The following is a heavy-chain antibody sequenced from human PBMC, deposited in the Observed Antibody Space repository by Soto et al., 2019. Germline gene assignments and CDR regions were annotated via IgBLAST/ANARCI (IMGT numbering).Heavy chain of an antibody. D-gene: IGHD3-22*01. CDR1: GYTFTTYG. V-gene: IGHV1-18*01. Sequence: ASVKVSCKASGYTFTTYGMSWVRQAPGQGLDWMGWISTYNGNTKYAERLQGRVTMTTDTTTSIAYMELRSLRSDDTAVYYCARGPTDYYDNSGNYFLDYWGQGTLVTVSS. J-gene: IGHJ4*02. CDR2: ISTYNGNT. CDR3: ARGPTDYYDNSGNYFLDY.